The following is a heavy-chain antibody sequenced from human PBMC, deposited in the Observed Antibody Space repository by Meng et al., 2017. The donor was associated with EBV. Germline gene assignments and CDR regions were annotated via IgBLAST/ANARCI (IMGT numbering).Heavy chain of an antibody. V-gene: IGHV1-2*06. J-gene: IGHJ4*02. CDR2: INPNSGGT. CDR1: GYTFTGYY. CDR3: ARVGIAVAGTGDY. D-gene: IGHD6-19*01. Sequence: GQRGQLGAGGKKPGASVKVSCKASGYTFTGYYMHWVRQAPGQGLEWMGRINPNSGGTNYAQKFQGRVTMTRDTSISTAYMELSRLRSDDTAVYYCARVGIAVAGTGDYWGQGTLVTVSS.